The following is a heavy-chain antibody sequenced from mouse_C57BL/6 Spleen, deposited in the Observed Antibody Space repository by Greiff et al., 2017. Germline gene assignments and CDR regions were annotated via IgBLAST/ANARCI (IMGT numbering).Heavy chain of an antibody. CDR1: GFTFTDYY. J-gene: IGHJ4*01. CDR3: ARRSPYAMDY. V-gene: IGHV7-3*01. Sequence: EVKVVESGGGLVQPGGSLSLSCAASGFTFTDYYMSWVRQPPGKALEWLGFIRNKANGYTTEYNASVKGRFTISRDNSQSILYLQMNALRAEDSAAYYCARRSPYAMDYWGQGTSVTVSA. CDR2: IRNKANGYTT.